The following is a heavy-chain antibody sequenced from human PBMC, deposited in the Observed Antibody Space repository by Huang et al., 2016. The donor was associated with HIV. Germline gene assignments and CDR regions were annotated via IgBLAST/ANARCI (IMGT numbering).Heavy chain of an antibody. CDR3: ARAGGFEI. CDR1: GFNFSNFW. J-gene: IGHJ3*02. CDR2: IKIDGIST. Sequence: EVHLVESGGGLVQPGGSLRLSCAVSGFNFSNFWMQWGRQAPGKGLWWGSRIKIDGISTNYADSVKGRFTISRDNAKNTLYLQMNSLTAEDTAVYYCARAGGFEIWGQGTVVTVSS. V-gene: IGHV3-74*01. D-gene: IGHD2-15*01.